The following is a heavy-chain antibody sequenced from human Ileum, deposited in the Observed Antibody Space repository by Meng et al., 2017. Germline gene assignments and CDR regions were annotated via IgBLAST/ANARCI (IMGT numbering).Heavy chain of an antibody. V-gene: IGHV3-9*01. CDR2: IRWDGAIR. Sequence: GGSLRLSCTASGFTFGDFAMHWVRQAPGQGLEWVASIRWDGAIRGYAKSVKGRFTVSRDNAKNSLFLQMNSMTTEDTALYYCAKESVSRPYYYYYGMDVWGPGATVTVSS. J-gene: IGHJ6*02. CDR1: GFTFGDFA. CDR3: AKESVSRPYYYYYGMDV.